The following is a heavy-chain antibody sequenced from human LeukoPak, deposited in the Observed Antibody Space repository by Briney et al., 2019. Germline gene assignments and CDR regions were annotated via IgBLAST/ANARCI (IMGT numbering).Heavy chain of an antibody. V-gene: IGHV4-38-2*01. J-gene: IGHJ4*02. D-gene: IGHD6-19*01. CDR2: IYHSGST. CDR1: GYSISSGYY. CDR3: ARHLSGWYGPTYFDY. Sequence: SETLSLTCAVSGYSISSGYYWGWIRQPPGQGLEWIGSIYHSGSTYYNPSLKSRVTISVDTSKNQFSLKLSSVTAADTAVYYCARHLSGWYGPTYFDYWGQGTLVTVSS.